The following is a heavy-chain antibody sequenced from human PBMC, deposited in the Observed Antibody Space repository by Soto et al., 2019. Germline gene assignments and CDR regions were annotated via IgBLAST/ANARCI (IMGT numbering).Heavy chain of an antibody. CDR2: ISSSSSYI. CDR1: GFTFSSYS. V-gene: IGHV3-21*01. CDR3: VRLRIAAPFYYFDY. Sequence: EVQLVESGGGLVKPGGSLRLSCAASGFTFSSYSMNWVRQAPGKGLEWVSSISSSSSYIYYADSVKGRFTISRDNAKNSLYLQMNSLRAEDTAVYYCVRLRIAAPFYYFDYWGQGTLVTVSS. D-gene: IGHD6-13*01. J-gene: IGHJ4*02.